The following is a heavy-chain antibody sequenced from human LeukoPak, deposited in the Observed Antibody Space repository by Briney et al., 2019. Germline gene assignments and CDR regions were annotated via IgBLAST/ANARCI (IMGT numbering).Heavy chain of an antibody. V-gene: IGHV4-39*01. CDR1: GGSISSSTYY. Sequence: SETLSLTCTVSGGSISSSTYYWGWIRQPPGKGLEWIGNIYYTGRTHSNPSLQSRATLSVDTSKNQFSLKLTSVTAADTAVYYCAKSVGYGLIDYWGQGTLVTASS. CDR2: IYYTGRT. J-gene: IGHJ4*01. CDR3: AKSVGYGLIDY. D-gene: IGHD5-12*01.